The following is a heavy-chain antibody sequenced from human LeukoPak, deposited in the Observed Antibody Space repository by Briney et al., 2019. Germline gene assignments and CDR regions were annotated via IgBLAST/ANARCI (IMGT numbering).Heavy chain of an antibody. V-gene: IGHV1-46*01. CDR1: GDSATKLG. CDR3: ARVSSGYDFDY. Sequence: ASVKVSCKVSGDSATKLGIHWVRQTPGKGLEWMGIINPSGGSTSYAQKFQGRVTMTRDTSTSTVYMELSSLRSEDTAVYYCARVSSGYDFDYWGQGTLVTVSS. J-gene: IGHJ4*02. CDR2: INPSGGST. D-gene: IGHD5-12*01.